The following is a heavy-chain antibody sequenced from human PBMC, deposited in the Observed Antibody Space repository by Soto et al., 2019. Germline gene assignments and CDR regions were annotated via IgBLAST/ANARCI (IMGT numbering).Heavy chain of an antibody. D-gene: IGHD6-19*01. CDR1: GGSITRNNHY. Sequence: QLQLQESGPGLVKPSETLSLTCTVSGGSITRNNHYWGWIRQSPGKGLERIGNILHSGNTNYKPSLKSRVTMSVETSKNQFSLKMNSVTAADTAVYYCARLGSSGWYQGSYFDYWGQGTLVTVSS. CDR2: ILHSGNT. CDR3: ARLGSSGWYQGSYFDY. V-gene: IGHV4-39*01. J-gene: IGHJ4*02.